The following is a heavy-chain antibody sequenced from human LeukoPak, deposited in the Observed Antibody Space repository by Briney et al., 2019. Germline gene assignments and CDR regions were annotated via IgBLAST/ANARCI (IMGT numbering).Heavy chain of an antibody. CDR2: ISAYNGNT. CDR1: GYTFTSYG. J-gene: IGHJ4*02. Sequence: ASVKVSCKASGYTFTSYGISWVRQAPGQGLEWMGWISAYNGNTNYAQKLQGRVTMTTDTSTSTAYMELRSLRSDDTAAYYCAREDIVAMTNDYWGQGTLVTVSS. D-gene: IGHD5-12*01. CDR3: AREDIVAMTNDY. V-gene: IGHV1-18*01.